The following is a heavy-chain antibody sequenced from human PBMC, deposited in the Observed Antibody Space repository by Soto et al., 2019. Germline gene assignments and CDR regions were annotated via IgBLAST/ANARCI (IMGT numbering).Heavy chain of an antibody. CDR3: ATLNYGGDDC. J-gene: IGHJ4*02. CDR2: IPYDGSYK. V-gene: IGHV3-30*03. D-gene: IGHD4-17*01. Sequence: QVQLVESGGGVVQPGRSLRLSCAASGLTFSSYGMHCVRQAPGKGLECVAIIPYDGSYKYYVDSVKGRFTISRDNSKNTLYLQMDSLRPEDTAVYYCATLNYGGDDCWGQGTLVTVSS. CDR1: GLTFSSYG.